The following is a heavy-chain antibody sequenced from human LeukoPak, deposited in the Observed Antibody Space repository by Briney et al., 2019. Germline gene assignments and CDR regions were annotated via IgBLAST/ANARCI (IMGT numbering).Heavy chain of an antibody. CDR3: AREELPDYGGNSYRYYYMDV. CDR2: INPNSGGT. CDR1: GYTFTGYY. V-gene: IGHV1-2*02. D-gene: IGHD4-23*01. J-gene: IGHJ6*03. Sequence: ASVTVSCTASGYTFTGYYMRWVRQAPGQGLEWMGWINPNSGGTNYAQKVQGRVTMTRDTSISTAYMELSRLRSDDTAVYYCAREELPDYGGNSYRYYYMDVWGKGTTVTVAS.